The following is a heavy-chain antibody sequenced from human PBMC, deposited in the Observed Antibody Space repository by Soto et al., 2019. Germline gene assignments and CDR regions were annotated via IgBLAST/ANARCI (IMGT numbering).Heavy chain of an antibody. V-gene: IGHV3-48*03. CDR1: GFTLSRYE. CDR3: ARVTTWGEKPTSAGH. CDR2: IYSSGSPV. J-gene: IGHJ4*02. D-gene: IGHD3-10*01. Sequence: GSLRLSCAASGFTLSRYEINWVRQAPGKGLEWISYIYSSGSPVFYADSVKGRFTVSRDNAQNSVYLQLNSLRAADTAIYYCARVTTWGEKPTSAGHWGRGTLFNVSS.